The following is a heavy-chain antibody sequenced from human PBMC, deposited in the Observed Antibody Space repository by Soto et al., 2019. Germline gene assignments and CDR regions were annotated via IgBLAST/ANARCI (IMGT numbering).Heavy chain of an antibody. V-gene: IGHV3-48*01. CDR2: ISSSSSTI. J-gene: IGHJ3*02. CDR3: ARNEYSYGPGAFDI. D-gene: IGHD5-18*01. Sequence: PGGSLRLSCAASGFTFSSYSINWVRQAPWKGLEWVSYISSSSSTIYYADSVKGRFTISRDNAKNSLYLQMNSLRAEDTAVYYCARNEYSYGPGAFDIWGQGTMVTVS. CDR1: GFTFSSYS.